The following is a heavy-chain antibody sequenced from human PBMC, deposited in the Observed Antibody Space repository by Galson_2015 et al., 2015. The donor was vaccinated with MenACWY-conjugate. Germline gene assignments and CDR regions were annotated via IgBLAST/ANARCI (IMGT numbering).Heavy chain of an antibody. CDR2: IDPRDSYT. CDR1: GYSFTTYW. J-gene: IGHJ4*02. Sequence: QSGAEVKKSGESLRISCKGSGYSFTTYWIHWVRQMPGKGLEWMGRIDPRDSYTSYSPSFQGHVTISADKSISTAYLQWSSLKASDTAMYFCARLSPGDGYNNLDYWGQGTLVTVSS. V-gene: IGHV5-10-1*01. D-gene: IGHD5-24*01. CDR3: ARLSPGDGYNNLDY.